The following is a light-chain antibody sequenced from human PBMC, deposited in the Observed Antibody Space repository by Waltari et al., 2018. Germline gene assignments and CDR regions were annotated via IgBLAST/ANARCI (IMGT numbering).Light chain of an antibody. V-gene: IGLV3-25*03. CDR3: HSADNSNSYQV. CDR1: ALPNQY. J-gene: IGLJ2*01. Sequence: SYELTQSPSLSGSPGQPARITCSGDALPNQYAYWYQQKPGQAPVLVMYKDSERPSRIPERFSGSSSGTTVTLTITAVQAEDEADYYCHSADNSNSYQVFGGGTKLTVL. CDR2: KDS.